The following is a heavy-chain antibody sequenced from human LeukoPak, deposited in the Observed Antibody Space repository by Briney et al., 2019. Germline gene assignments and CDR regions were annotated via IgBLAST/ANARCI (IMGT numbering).Heavy chain of an antibody. J-gene: IGHJ5*02. D-gene: IGHD4-11*01. V-gene: IGHV4-4*02. CDR2: IYHSGST. CDR1: GGSISNSNW. Sequence: PSGTLSLTCAVSGGSISNSNWWSWVRQPPGKGLEWIGEIYHSGSTYYNPSLKSRVTISVDRSKNQFSLKLSSVTAADTAVYYCAREARSVTTRYDPWGQGTLVTVSS. CDR3: AREARSVTTRYDP.